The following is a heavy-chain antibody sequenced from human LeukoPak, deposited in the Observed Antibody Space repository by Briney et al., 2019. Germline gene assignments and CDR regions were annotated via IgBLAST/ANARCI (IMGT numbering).Heavy chain of an antibody. V-gene: IGHV3-7*01. D-gene: IGHD3-22*01. CDR2: IKQDGSEK. CDR1: GFTFSSYW. CDR3: ARSPSGCYDSSGYSRPDAFDI. Sequence: PGGSLRLSCAASGFTFSSYWMSWVRQAPGKGLEWVANIKQDGSEKYYVDSVKGRFTIFRDNAKNSLYLQMNSLRAEDTAVYYCARSPSGCYDSSGYSRPDAFDIWGQGTMVTVSS. J-gene: IGHJ3*02.